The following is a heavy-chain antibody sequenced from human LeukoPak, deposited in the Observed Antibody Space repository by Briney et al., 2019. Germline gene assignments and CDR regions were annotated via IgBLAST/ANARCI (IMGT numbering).Heavy chain of an antibody. CDR1: GFTFNSYW. D-gene: IGHD6-19*01. V-gene: IGHV3-7*03. Sequence: GGSLRLSCAASGFTFNSYWMNWVRQAPGKGLEWVANIKRDGSEKYYVDSVKGRFTISRDNAKNSLDLQMNSLRVEDTAVYYCARLGPASSGWPESFDYWGQGTLVTASS. J-gene: IGHJ4*02. CDR2: IKRDGSEK. CDR3: ARLGPASSGWPESFDY.